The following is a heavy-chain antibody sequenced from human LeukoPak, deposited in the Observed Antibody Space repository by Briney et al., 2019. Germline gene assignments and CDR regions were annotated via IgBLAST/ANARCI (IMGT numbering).Heavy chain of an antibody. V-gene: IGHV3-30*02. Sequence: GGALRLSCARSVLTVSRFGMQWVGPPPRKGRAWVAFVRYDGTSKYYADSVKGRFTIFRDNSKNTVYLQMNSLRTEDTAVYYCAKETRGSYSDYWGQGTLVTVSS. CDR2: VRYDGTSK. D-gene: IGHD1-26*01. CDR3: AKETRGSYSDY. CDR1: VLTVSRFG. J-gene: IGHJ4*02.